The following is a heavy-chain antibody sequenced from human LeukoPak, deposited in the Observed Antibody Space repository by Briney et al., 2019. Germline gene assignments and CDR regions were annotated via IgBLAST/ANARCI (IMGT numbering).Heavy chain of an antibody. CDR3: AREEHYVWGSYRYFDY. CDR1: GGTFSSYA. J-gene: IGHJ4*02. Sequence: ASVKVSCKASGGTFSSYAISWVRQAPGQGLEWMGGIIPIFGTANYAQKFQGRVTITTDESTSTAYMELSSLRSEDTAVYYCAREEHYVWGSYRYFDYWGQGTLVTVSS. D-gene: IGHD3-16*02. V-gene: IGHV1-69*05. CDR2: IIPIFGTA.